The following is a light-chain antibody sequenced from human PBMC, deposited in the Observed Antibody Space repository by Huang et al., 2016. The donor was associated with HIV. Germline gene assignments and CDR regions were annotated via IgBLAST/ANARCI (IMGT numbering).Light chain of an antibody. J-gene: IGKJ5*01. CDR2: DAS. CDR1: QDITNY. Sequence: DIQMTQSPSSLSASVGDRVTITCQASQDITNYLNWYQHKPGKAPKPLIYDASNLETGVPLRFSGGGSGTDFTFTISSLQAEDVATYYCQQHADFPITFGQGTRLEI. CDR3: QQHADFPIT. V-gene: IGKV1-33*01.